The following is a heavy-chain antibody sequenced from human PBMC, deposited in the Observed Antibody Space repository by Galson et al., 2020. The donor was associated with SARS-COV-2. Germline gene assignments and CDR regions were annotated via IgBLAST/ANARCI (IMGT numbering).Heavy chain of an antibody. CDR1: GGSISSYY. CDR2: VSYSGST. J-gene: IGHJ4*02. V-gene: IGHV4-59*01. Sequence: ETSETLSLTCTVSGGSISSYYWSWIRQPPGTGLEWIGYVSYSGSTNYNPSLKSRVTISVDTSKNQFSLKLSSVTAADTGVYYCARDRGGRNFDYWGQGTLVTVSS. CDR3: ARDRGGRNFDY.